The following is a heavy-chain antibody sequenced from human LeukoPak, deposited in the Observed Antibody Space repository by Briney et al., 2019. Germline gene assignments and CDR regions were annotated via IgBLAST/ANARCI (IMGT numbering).Heavy chain of an antibody. D-gene: IGHD3-22*01. CDR2: FSGSGGST. CDR1: GFTFSSYA. V-gene: IGHV3-23*01. J-gene: IGHJ4*02. Sequence: GGSLRLSCAASGFTFSSYAMSWVRQAPGKGLEWVSAFSGSGGSTCSADSGKGRFTISRDNSKNTLYLQMNSLRAEDTAVYYCAKVAQYYYDSSGSYYFDYWGQGTLVTVSS. CDR3: AKVAQYYYDSSGSYYFDY.